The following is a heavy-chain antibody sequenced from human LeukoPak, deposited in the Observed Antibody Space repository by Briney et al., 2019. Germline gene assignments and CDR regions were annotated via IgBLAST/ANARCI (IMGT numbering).Heavy chain of an antibody. Sequence: SVKVSCKASGGTFSSYAISWVRQAPGQGLEWMGGIIPIFGTANYAQKFQGRVTITADESTSTAYMELSSLRSEDTAVYYCARAGGAYYYSSGSYTSTGWYNWFDPWGQGTLVTVSS. CDR2: IIPIFGTA. D-gene: IGHD3-10*01. CDR3: ARAGGAYYYSSGSYTSTGWYNWFDP. V-gene: IGHV1-69*13. CDR1: GGTFSSYA. J-gene: IGHJ5*02.